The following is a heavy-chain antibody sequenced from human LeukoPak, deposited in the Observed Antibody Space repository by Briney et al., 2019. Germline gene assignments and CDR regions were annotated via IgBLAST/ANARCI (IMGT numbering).Heavy chain of an antibody. CDR1: GYTFTSYG. V-gene: IGHV1-18*01. CDR2: ISAYNGNT. J-gene: IGHJ5*02. D-gene: IGHD6-6*01. CDR3: ASTISGIAADP. Sequence: ASVKVSCKASGYTFTSYGISWVRQAPGQGLEWMGWISAYNGNTNYAQKFQGRVTITADKSTSTAYMELSSLRSEDTAVYYCASTISGIAADPWGQGTLVTVSS.